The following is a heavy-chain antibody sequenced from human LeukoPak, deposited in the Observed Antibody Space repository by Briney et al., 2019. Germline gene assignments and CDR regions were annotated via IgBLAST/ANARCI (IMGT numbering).Heavy chain of an antibody. CDR1: GFTFSSSA. CDR3: AXDQXWXSPHYLDS. Sequence: GGSLRLSCAASGFTFSSSAMSWVRQVPGKGLEWVSGISSSGGSTNYADSVRGRFTISRDNSKNTLYVQMNSLRDEDTALYYCAXDQXWXSPHYLDSWGQGTLVTVSS. CDR2: ISSSGGST. J-gene: IGHJ4*02. V-gene: IGHV3-23*01.